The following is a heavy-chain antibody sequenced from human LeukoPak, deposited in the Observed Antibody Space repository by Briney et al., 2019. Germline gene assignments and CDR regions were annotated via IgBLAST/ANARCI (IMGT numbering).Heavy chain of an antibody. CDR1: GFTFSSYA. CDR3: AKGVGGYCSGGSCYYRYHYLDV. Sequence: GGSLRLSCAASGFTFSSYAMSWVRQAPGKGLEWVSPISGSGGSTYYADSVKGRFTISRDNSKNTLYLQMNSLRAEDTAVYYCAKGVGGYCSGGSCYYRYHYLDVWGKGTTGTISS. D-gene: IGHD2-15*01. J-gene: IGHJ6*03. V-gene: IGHV3-23*01. CDR2: ISGSGGST.